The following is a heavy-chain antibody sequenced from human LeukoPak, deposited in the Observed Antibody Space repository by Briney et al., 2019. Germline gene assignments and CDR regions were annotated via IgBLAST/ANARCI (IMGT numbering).Heavy chain of an antibody. CDR2: VNSDGSRT. V-gene: IGHV3-74*01. J-gene: IGHJ4*02. CDR3: ARDQCSGPNCQVALDY. CDR1: GFTFSSYW. D-gene: IGHD2-2*01. Sequence: GRSLRVSCAASGFTFSSYWMHWVRQGPGKGLVWVSRVNSDGSRTSYADSVKGRFTISRDNAKNTLYLQMNSLRAEDTAVYYCARDQCSGPNCQVALDYWGQGTLVTVSS.